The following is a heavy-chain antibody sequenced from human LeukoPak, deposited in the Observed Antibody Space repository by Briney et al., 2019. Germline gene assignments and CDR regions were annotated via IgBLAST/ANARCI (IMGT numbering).Heavy chain of an antibody. CDR2: SRNKANSYTT. CDR1: GFTFSSYA. CDR3: ARVRYCSGGSCHSFDY. V-gene: IGHV3-72*01. D-gene: IGHD2-15*01. J-gene: IGHJ4*02. Sequence: GRSLRLSCAASGFTFSSYAMHWVRQAPGKGLEWVGRSRNKANSYTTEYAASVKGRFTVSREDSKISLYLQMNSLKTEDTAVYYCARVRYCSGGSCHSFDYWGQGTPVTVSS.